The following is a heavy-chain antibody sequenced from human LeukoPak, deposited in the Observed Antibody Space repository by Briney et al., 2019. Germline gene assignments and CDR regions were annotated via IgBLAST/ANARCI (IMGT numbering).Heavy chain of an antibody. CDR1: GGSISSYY. CDR2: IYNSGST. Sequence: ASETLSLTCTVSGGSISSYYWSWIRQPPGKGLEWIGYIYNSGSTNYNPSLKSRVTISVDTSKNQFSLKLSSVTAADTALYYCARGQQVVKYWGQGTLVTVSS. V-gene: IGHV4-59*01. J-gene: IGHJ4*02. D-gene: IGHD6-13*01. CDR3: ARGQQVVKY.